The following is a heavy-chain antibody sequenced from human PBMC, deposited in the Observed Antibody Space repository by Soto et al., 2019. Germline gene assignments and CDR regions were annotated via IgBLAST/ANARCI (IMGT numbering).Heavy chain of an antibody. CDR1: GFTFSSYG. J-gene: IGHJ4*02. V-gene: IGHV3-30*18. D-gene: IGHD4-17*01. Sequence: QVQLVESGGGVVKPGRSLRLSCAASGFTFSSYGMHWVRQAPDKGLEWVAVISYDGSNKYYADSVKGRFTISRDNSKNTLYLQMNSLRAEDTAVYYCAKPKDTVTTKPFDYWGQGTLVTVSS. CDR3: AKPKDTVTTKPFDY. CDR2: ISYDGSNK.